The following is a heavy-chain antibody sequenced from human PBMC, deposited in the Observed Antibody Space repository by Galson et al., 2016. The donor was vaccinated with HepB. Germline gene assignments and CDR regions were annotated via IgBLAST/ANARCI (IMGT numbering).Heavy chain of an antibody. V-gene: IGHV3-23*01. CDR2: ISGSGYTT. CDR3: AKARMPVDF. Sequence: SLRLSCADSGFTFSSYAMSWVRQAPGKGLDWVSAISGSGYTTYYADSVKGRFIISRDNSKNTLYLQMSSLSAEDTAVYYCAKARMPVDFWGQGTLVTVSS. J-gene: IGHJ4*02. D-gene: IGHD1-14*01. CDR1: GFTFSSYA.